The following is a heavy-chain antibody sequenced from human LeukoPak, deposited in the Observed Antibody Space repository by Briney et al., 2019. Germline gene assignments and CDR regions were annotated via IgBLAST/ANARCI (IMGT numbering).Heavy chain of an antibody. D-gene: IGHD4/OR15-4a*01. Sequence: PGGSLRLSCAASGFRNNAMSWVRQAPGKGLEWISTISGSGRNTWYADSVNRRFTLSRDNSKNTVYLQMNSLRLEDTAIYYCAEDPSTIGPVGLDYYMDVWGKGTTVTVSS. CDR1: GFRNNA. V-gene: IGHV3-23*01. J-gene: IGHJ6*03. CDR3: AEDPSTIGPVGLDYYMDV. CDR2: ISGSGRNT.